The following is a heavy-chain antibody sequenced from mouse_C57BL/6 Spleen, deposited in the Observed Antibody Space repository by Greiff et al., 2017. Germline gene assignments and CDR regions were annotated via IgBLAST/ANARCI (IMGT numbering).Heavy chain of an antibody. CDR3: ATYDPRRRGDYAMDD. Sequence: VQLQESGPGLVAPSQSLSITCTVSGFSLTSYGVDWVRQPPGKGLEWLGVIWGGGSTNYNSALMSRLSISKDNSKSQVFLKMNSLQTDDTAMYYCATYDPRRRGDYAMDDWGQGTSGTVSS. CDR1: GFSLTSYG. CDR2: IWGGGST. D-gene: IGHD2-12*01. J-gene: IGHJ4*01. V-gene: IGHV2-9*01.